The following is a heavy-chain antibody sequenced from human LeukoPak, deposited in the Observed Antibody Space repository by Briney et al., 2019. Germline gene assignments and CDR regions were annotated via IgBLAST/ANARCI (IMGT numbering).Heavy chain of an antibody. J-gene: IGHJ3*02. CDR3: ARCGSDYDGGAFDI. CDR1: GFSVRSHY. Sequence: PGGSLRLSRAASGFSVRSHYMSWVRQAPGKGLEWVAVIYSDRRTHYGDSVKGRFTISRDNSNNTLHLQMNSLRGEDTAVYYCARCGSDYDGGAFDIWGQGTVVTVSS. V-gene: IGHV3-53*01. CDR2: IYSDRRT. D-gene: IGHD2-21*02.